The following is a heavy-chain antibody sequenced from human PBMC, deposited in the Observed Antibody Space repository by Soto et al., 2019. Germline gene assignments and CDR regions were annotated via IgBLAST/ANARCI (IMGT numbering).Heavy chain of an antibody. V-gene: IGHV3-11*01. D-gene: IGHD2-21*01. J-gene: IGHJ4*02. Sequence: VGSLRLSCAASGFTFSDYYMSWIRQAPGKGLEWVSYISSRSSTIFYADSVKGRFTISRDDSKDTVYLQMNSLKTEDTAVYYCTADLPTPIPQVDHWGQGTLVTVSS. CDR3: TADLPTPIPQVDH. CDR2: ISSRSSTI. CDR1: GFTFSDYY.